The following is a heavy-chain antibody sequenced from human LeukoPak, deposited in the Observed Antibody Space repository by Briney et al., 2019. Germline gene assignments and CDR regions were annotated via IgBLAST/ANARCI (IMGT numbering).Heavy chain of an antibody. J-gene: IGHJ4*02. D-gene: IGHD3-22*01. Sequence: GGSLRLSGAASGFTFSSYGMHWGGQAPGKGLGGGAFIRYDGSNKYYADSVKGRFTISRDNSKNTLYLQMNSLRAEDTAVYYCAKDTAFRHYYDSSGYSHFDYWGQGTLVTVSS. CDR3: AKDTAFRHYYDSSGYSHFDY. V-gene: IGHV3-30*02. CDR1: GFTFSSYG. CDR2: IRYDGSNK.